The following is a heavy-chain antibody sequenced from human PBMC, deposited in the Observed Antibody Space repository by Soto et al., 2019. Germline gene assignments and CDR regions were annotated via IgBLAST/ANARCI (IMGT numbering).Heavy chain of an antibody. CDR1: GFTFDSYA. Sequence: EVKLLESGGGLAQPGGSLRLSCVGSGFTFDSYAISWVGQAPGERLQWIAAISGSADGTDYAHSVRGRFTISRDSAKKTVHLQMDSLRVEDTAVYFCAKDTVGGYSFWSGYYSDGLDVWGQGTLVTVS. CDR2: ISGSADGT. D-gene: IGHD3-3*01. J-gene: IGHJ3*01. CDR3: AKDTVGGYSFWSGYYSDGLDV. V-gene: IGHV3-23*01.